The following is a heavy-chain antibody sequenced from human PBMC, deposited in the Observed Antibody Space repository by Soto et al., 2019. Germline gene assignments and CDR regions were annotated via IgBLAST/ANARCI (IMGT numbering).Heavy chain of an antibody. V-gene: IGHV1-69*13. CDR3: ARNDVDTAMVSYYYYRMDV. CDR1: GGTFSSYA. CDR2: IIPIFGTA. D-gene: IGHD5-18*01. J-gene: IGHJ6*02. Sequence: GASVKVSCKASGGTFSSYAISWVLQAPGEGVEWMGWIIPIFGTANYAQKFQGRVTITADESTSTAYMELSSLRSEDTGVYYCARNDVDTAMVSYYYYRMDVWGQATTVTVSS.